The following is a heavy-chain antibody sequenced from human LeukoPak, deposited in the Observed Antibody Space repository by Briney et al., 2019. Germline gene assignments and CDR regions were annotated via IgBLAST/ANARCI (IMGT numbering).Heavy chain of an antibody. CDR2: ISSSGSTI. J-gene: IGHJ4*02. Sequence: PGGSLRLSCAASGFTFSDYYMSWIRQAPGKGREGVSYISSSGSTIYYADSVKGRFTISRDNAKNSLYLQMNSLRAEDTAVYYCAREKSGSNAAFDYWGQGTLVTVSS. CDR3: AREKSGSNAAFDY. D-gene: IGHD1-26*01. V-gene: IGHV3-11*04. CDR1: GFTFSDYY.